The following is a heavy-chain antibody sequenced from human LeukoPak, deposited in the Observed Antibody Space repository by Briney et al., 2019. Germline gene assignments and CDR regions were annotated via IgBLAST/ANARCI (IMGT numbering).Heavy chain of an antibody. CDR1: GGSISSHS. D-gene: IGHD3-22*01. V-gene: IGHV4-59*11. CDR2: IYYSGST. J-gene: IGHJ1*01. CDR3: SCYDSSGYYYGYFQH. Sequence: SETLSLTCTVSGGSISSHSWSWIRQPPGKGLEWIGYIYYSGSTNYNPSLKSRVTISVDTSKNQFSLKLSSVTAADTAVYYCSCYDSSGYYYGYFQHWGQGTLVTVSS.